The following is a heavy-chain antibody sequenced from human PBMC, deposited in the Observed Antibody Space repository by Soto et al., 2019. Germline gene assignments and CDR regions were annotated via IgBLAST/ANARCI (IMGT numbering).Heavy chain of an antibody. Sequence: GGSLRLSCAASGFTFSSYAMSWVRQAPGKGLEWVSAISGSGGSTYYADSVKGRFTISRDNSKNTLYLQMNSLRAEDTAVYYCAKVSSPVIQLWLPFDYWGQGTLVTVSS. D-gene: IGHD5-18*01. CDR1: GFTFSSYA. CDR3: AKVSSPVIQLWLPFDY. J-gene: IGHJ4*02. V-gene: IGHV3-23*01. CDR2: ISGSGGST.